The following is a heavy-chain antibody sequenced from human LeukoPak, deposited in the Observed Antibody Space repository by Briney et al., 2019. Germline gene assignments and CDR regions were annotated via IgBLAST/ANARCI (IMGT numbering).Heavy chain of an antibody. Sequence: PGGSLRLSCAASGFSFSNYAMSWVRQAPARGPEWVSSFRGNGETFYADSVKGRCTLSRDDSRNTVYLQLNDLRAEDTAVYYCAHGQAYSYGLFDYWGQGTLVTVSS. CDR3: AHGQAYSYGLFDY. D-gene: IGHD5-18*01. CDR2: FRGNGET. V-gene: IGHV3-23*01. J-gene: IGHJ4*02. CDR1: GFSFSNYA.